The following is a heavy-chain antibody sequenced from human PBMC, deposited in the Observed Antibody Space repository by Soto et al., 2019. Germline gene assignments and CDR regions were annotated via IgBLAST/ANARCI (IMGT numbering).Heavy chain of an antibody. CDR3: AKRGSGSYFYY. CDR2: ISGSGGST. J-gene: IGHJ4*02. Sequence: EVQLLESGGGLVQPGGSLRLSCAASGFTFSSYAMSWVRQAPGKGLEWVSVISGSGGSTYYADSVKGRFTISRDNSKNTLYLQMTSPRAEDTAVYYCAKRGSGSYFYYWGQGTLVTVSS. V-gene: IGHV3-23*01. D-gene: IGHD3-10*01. CDR1: GFTFSSYA.